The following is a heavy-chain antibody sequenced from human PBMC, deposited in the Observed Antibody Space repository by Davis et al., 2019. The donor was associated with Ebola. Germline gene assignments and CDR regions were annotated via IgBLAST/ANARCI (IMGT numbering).Heavy chain of an antibody. CDR2: IYYSGST. CDR1: GGSFSGHY. D-gene: IGHD1-26*01. V-gene: IGHV4-59*08. Sequence: PSETLSSPCAVYGGSFSGHYWSWLRPPAGKGLEWIGYIYYSGSTNYNPSLKSRVTISVDTSKNQFSLKLSSVTAADTAVYYCARLSGSQLLYYYYYMDVWGKGTTVTVSS. J-gene: IGHJ6*03. CDR3: ARLSGSQLLYYYYYMDV.